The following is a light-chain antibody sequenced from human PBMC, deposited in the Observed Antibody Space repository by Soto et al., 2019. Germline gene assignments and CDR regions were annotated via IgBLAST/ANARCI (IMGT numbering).Light chain of an antibody. V-gene: IGKV1-5*01. CDR1: QNVNDY. J-gene: IGKJ1*01. CDR2: DAS. CDR3: QQYSSHRT. Sequence: DIQMTQPPSTLSASVGDRVTINCRASQNVNDYLAWYQQKPGNSPKVLIYDASTLESGVPSRFSGSGSGTEFTLTISGLQADDFATYYCQQYSSHRTFGQGTKVDNK.